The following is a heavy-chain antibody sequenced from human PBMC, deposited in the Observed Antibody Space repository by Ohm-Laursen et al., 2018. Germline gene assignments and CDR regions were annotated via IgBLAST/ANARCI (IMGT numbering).Heavy chain of an antibody. J-gene: IGHJ3*01. CDR2: ISGSGGST. D-gene: IGHD3-9*01. CDR3: VKAFVYYDILTGPSEGYDV. CDR1: GFTFSSYA. V-gene: IGHV3-23*01. Sequence: SLRLSCAASGFTFSSYAMNWVRQAPGKGLEWVSAISGSGGSTYYANSVKGRFTISRDNSKNTLYLQMNSLRVEDTAVYYCVKAFVYYDILTGPSEGYDVWGQGTMVTVSS.